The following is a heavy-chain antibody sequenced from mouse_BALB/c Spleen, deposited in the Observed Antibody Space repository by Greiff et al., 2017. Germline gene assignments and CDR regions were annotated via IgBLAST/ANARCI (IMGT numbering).Heavy chain of an antibody. V-gene: IGHV1-18*01. CDR1: GYTFTEYT. CDR3: AREIYYDYDGYAMDY. D-gene: IGHD2-4*01. Sequence: EVQVVESGPELVKPGASVKISCKTSGYTFTEYTMHWVKQSHGKSLEWIGGINPNNGGTSYNQKFKGKATLTVDKSSSTAYMELRSLTSEDSAVYYCAREIYYDYDGYAMDYWGQGTSVTVSS. J-gene: IGHJ4*01. CDR2: INPNNGGT.